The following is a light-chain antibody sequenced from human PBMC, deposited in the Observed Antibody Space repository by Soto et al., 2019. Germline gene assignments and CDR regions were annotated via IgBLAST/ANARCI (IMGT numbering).Light chain of an antibody. J-gene: IGKJ5*01. Sequence: DIQMTQSPSTLSASVGDRVTITCRASQSISSWLTWYQQKPGEAPKVLIYDASSLESGVPSRFSGSGSGTEFTLTISSLQPDDFATYYCQQYNSYPYTFGQGTRLEIK. V-gene: IGKV1-5*01. CDR2: DAS. CDR1: QSISSW. CDR3: QQYNSYPYT.